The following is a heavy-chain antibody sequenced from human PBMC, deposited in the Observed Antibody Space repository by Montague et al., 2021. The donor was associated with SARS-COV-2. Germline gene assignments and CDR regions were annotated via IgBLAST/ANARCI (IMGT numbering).Heavy chain of an antibody. D-gene: IGHD6-19*01. CDR3: ASGWTLFD. V-gene: IGHV6-1*01. J-gene: IGHJ4*02. Sequence: CAISGDSVSNTAATWNWNRQSPSRDLDLLGRTYYRSEWHTDYAVSVECRLAIDADTSKNQFSLQLHSVTPEDSAVYYCASGWTLFDWGQGTLVTVSS. CDR1: GDSVSNTAAT. CDR2: TYYRSEWHT.